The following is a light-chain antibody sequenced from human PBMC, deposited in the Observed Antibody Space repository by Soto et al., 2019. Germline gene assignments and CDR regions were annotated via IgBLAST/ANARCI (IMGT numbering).Light chain of an antibody. CDR1: QSVSSSY. CDR3: QQYGSSGT. CDR2: GES. J-gene: IGKJ1*01. Sequence: EILLTQSPGTLSLSPGARPTLSGRASQSVSSSYLAWYQQKPGQAPRLLIYGESNRATGIPDRFSGSGSGTDFTLTISRLEPEDFAVYYCQQYGSSGTFGQGTKVEIK. V-gene: IGKV3-20*01.